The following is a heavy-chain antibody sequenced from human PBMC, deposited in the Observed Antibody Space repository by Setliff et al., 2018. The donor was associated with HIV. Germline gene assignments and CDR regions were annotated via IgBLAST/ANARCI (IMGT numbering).Heavy chain of an antibody. CDR1: GGTFSSYA. D-gene: IGHD3-9*01. Sequence: SVKVSCKASGGTFSSYAISWVRQAPGQGLEWMGGIIPIFGTTNYAQKFQGRVTSTTDESTTTAYMELSSLRSEDTALYYCAGSSVTGYYTFGADYWGPGTLVTVSS. CDR2: IIPIFGTT. CDR3: AGSSVTGYYTFGADY. J-gene: IGHJ4*02. V-gene: IGHV1-69*05.